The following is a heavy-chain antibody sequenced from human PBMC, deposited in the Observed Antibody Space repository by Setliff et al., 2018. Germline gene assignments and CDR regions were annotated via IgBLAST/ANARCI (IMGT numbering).Heavy chain of an antibody. CDR3: AGGYPSNFDY. D-gene: IGHD3-22*01. Sequence: GESLKISCVASGFTFGNYAMAWVRQAPGKGLEWVSAISGSGDSTYYADSVKGRFTISRDNSKNTLYLQLNSLRAEDTAIYYCAGGYPSNFDYWGQGTLVTVSS. V-gene: IGHV3-23*01. CDR2: ISGSGDST. J-gene: IGHJ4*02. CDR1: GFTFGNYA.